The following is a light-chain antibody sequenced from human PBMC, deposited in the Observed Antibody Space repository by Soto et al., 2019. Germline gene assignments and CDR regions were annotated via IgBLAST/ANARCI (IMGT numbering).Light chain of an antibody. Sequence: EVVMTQSPVTLSVSPGERATLSCRASQSITTNLAWYQQKPGQAPRRLIYGASTRATGVPARFSGSGSGTQFTLTINSLQSEDFAVYYCQQYNDWPPKRTFGQGTKVDIK. CDR1: QSITTN. CDR2: GAS. J-gene: IGKJ1*01. CDR3: QQYNDWPPKRT. V-gene: IGKV3-15*01.